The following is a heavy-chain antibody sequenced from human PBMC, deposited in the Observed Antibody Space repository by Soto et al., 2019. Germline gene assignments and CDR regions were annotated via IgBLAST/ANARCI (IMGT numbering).Heavy chain of an antibody. Sequence: SVKVSCKAPGGTFSSYAISWVRQAPGQGLEWMGGIIPIFGTANYAQKFQGRVTITADESTSTAYMELSSLRSEDTAVYYCASQRDVVAAIGGWFDPGGQGTLVTVSS. J-gene: IGHJ5*02. D-gene: IGHD2-15*01. CDR3: ASQRDVVAAIGGWFDP. CDR2: IIPIFGTA. V-gene: IGHV1-69*13. CDR1: GGTFSSYA.